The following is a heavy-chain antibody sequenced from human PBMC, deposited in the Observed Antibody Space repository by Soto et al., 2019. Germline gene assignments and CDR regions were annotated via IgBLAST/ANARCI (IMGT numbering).Heavy chain of an antibody. Sequence: QITLNESGPTQVKPRQTLTLTCTFSGFSLTTSGVGVGWIRQSPGKAPEWLALIYWDDDKRYSPSRNRRLTITKDTSKNLVVLTMADLDPADTATYYCAHRVLRTVFGLVTTTAIYFDFWGQGTPVAVS. CDR1: GFSLTTSGVG. CDR3: AHRVLRTVFGLVTTTAIYFDF. CDR2: IYWDDDK. D-gene: IGHD3-3*01. J-gene: IGHJ4*02. V-gene: IGHV2-5*02.